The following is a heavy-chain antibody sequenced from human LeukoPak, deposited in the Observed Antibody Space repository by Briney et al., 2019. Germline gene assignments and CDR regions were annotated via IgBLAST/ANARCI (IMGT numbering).Heavy chain of an antibody. CDR2: IYWNDDK. Sequence: SGPTLVKPTQTLTLTCTFSGFSLSTSGVGVGWIRQPPGKALEWLALIYWNDDKRYSPSLSSRLTITKDTSKNQVVLTMTNMDPVDTATYYCVEGHYDVLTAYSTPFYSWGQGTLVAVSS. J-gene: IGHJ5*01. V-gene: IGHV2-5*01. CDR3: VEGHYDVLTAYSTPFYS. CDR1: GFSLSTSGVG. D-gene: IGHD3-9*01.